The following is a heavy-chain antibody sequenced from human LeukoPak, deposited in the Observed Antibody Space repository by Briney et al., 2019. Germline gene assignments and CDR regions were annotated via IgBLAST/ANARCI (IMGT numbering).Heavy chain of an antibody. V-gene: IGHV4-59*01. D-gene: IGHD3-10*01. Sequence: PSETLSLTCTVSGGSISSYYWSWIRQPPGKGLEWIGYIYYSGSTNYNPSLRGRVTISVDTSENQFSLKLNSVTAADTAVYYCARLEGYASGSKYFFDYWGQGTLVTVSS. CDR2: IYYSGST. J-gene: IGHJ4*02. CDR1: GGSISSYY. CDR3: ARLEGYASGSKYFFDY.